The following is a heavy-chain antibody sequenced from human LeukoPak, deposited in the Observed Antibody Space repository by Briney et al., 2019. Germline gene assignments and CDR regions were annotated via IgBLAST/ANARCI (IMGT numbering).Heavy chain of an antibody. Sequence: ASVKVSRKASGYTFTSYYMHWVRQASGQGLEWMGIINPSGGSTSYAQKFQGRVTMTRDTSTSTAYMELRSLRSDDTAVYYCARVDSGSYSFDYWGQGTLVTVSS. D-gene: IGHD1-26*01. CDR3: ARVDSGSYSFDY. J-gene: IGHJ4*02. CDR1: GYTFTSYY. V-gene: IGHV1-46*01. CDR2: INPSGGST.